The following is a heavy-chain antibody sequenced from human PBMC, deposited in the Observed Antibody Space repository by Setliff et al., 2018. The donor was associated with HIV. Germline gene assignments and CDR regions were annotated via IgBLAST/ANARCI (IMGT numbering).Heavy chain of an antibody. CDR3: ARENYGSGSLGVFDP. J-gene: IGHJ5*02. D-gene: IGHD3-10*01. CDR1: GGSISGSSYY. CDR2: IDYSGST. V-gene: IGHV4-39*07. Sequence: SETLSLTCSVSGGSISGSSYYWGWIRQPPGKGLEWIGSIDYSGSTNNNPSLKSRVTISVDTSKNQFSLKLSSVTAADTAVYYCARENYGSGSLGVFDPWGQGTLVTVSS.